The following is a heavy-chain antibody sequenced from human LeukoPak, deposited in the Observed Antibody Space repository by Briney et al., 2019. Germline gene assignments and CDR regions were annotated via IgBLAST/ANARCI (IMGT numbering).Heavy chain of an antibody. CDR1: GGSFSGYY. CDR2: INHSGST. Sequence: SETLSLTCAVYGGSFSGYYWSWIRQPPGKGLEWIGEINHSGSTIYNPSLKSRVTISVDTSKNQFSPKLSSVTAADTAVYYCASPAVAGIRGTYYYYYGMDVWGKGTTVTVSS. CDR3: ASPAVAGIRGTYYYYYGMDV. V-gene: IGHV4-34*01. J-gene: IGHJ6*04. D-gene: IGHD6-19*01.